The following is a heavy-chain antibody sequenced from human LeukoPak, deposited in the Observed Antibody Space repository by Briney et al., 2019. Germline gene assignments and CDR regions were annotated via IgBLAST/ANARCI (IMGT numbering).Heavy chain of an antibody. D-gene: IGHD2/OR15-2a*01. CDR2: IYYTGST. Sequence: SQTLSLTCTVYGGSLYSGDYYWNWIRQAPGKGLEWIGYIYYTGSTYYNPSLKGRVTMSLGPSKNQFSLKLNSATAADTAVYYCAGPWEYYFDYWGQGILVVVSS. J-gene: IGHJ4*02. V-gene: IGHV4-30-4*01. CDR1: GGSLYSGDYY. CDR3: AGPWEYYFDY.